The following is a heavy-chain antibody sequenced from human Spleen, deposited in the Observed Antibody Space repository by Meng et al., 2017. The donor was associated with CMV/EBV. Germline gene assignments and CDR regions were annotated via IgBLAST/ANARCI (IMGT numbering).Heavy chain of an antibody. V-gene: IGHV3-66*01. CDR3: ARDGGVAAPFDY. Sequence: EGRVVECGGGLVQPGGSLRLSCAASGFTVSSNYMSWVRQAPGKGLEWVSVIYSGGSTYYADSVKGRFTISRDNSKNTLYLQMNSLRAEDTAVYYCARDGGVAAPFDYWGQGTLVTVSS. CDR1: GFTVSSNY. D-gene: IGHD6-6*01. J-gene: IGHJ4*02. CDR2: IYSGGST.